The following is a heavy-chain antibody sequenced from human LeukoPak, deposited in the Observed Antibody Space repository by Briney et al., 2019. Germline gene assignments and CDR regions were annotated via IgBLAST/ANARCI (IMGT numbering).Heavy chain of an antibody. J-gene: IGHJ4*02. CDR1: GFTVSSNY. V-gene: IGHV3-53*01. Sequence: GGSLRLSCAASGFTVSSNYMSWVRQAPGKGLEWVSVIYSGGSTYYADSVKGRFTVSRDNARNSLELQMNSLRAEDTAVYYCAKDRAGWELLGISDTDYWGQGTLVTVSS. CDR2: IYSGGST. D-gene: IGHD1-26*01. CDR3: AKDRAGWELLGISDTDY.